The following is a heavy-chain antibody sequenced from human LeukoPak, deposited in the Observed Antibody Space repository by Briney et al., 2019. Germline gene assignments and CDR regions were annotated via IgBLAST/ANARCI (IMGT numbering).Heavy chain of an antibody. Sequence: ASVKVSCKASGYTFTGYYMRWVRQAPGQGLEWMGRINPNSGGTNYAQKFQGSVTMTRDTSISTAYMELSRLRSDDTAVYYCARDSGRFGEEYYYYYYYMDVWGKGTTVTVSS. CDR3: ARDSGRFGEEYYYYYYYMDV. J-gene: IGHJ6*03. V-gene: IGHV1-2*06. CDR2: INPNSGGT. D-gene: IGHD3-10*01. CDR1: GYTFTGYY.